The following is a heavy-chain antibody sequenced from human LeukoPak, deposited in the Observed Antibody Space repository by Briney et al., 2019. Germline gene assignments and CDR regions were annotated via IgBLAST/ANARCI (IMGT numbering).Heavy chain of an antibody. CDR3: VSFYETY. CDR2: INSDGSWT. Sequence: GGSLRLSCAASGNYWMHWVRQAPGKGLVWVSHINSDGSWTSYADSVKDRFTISKDNAKNTVYLQMNSLRAEDTAVYHCVSFYETYWGRGTLVTVSS. CDR1: GNYW. D-gene: IGHD2/OR15-2a*01. V-gene: IGHV3-74*01. J-gene: IGHJ4*02.